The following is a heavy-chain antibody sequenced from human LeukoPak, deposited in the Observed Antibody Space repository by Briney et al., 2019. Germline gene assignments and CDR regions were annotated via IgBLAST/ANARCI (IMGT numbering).Heavy chain of an antibody. CDR3: ARSSSWYTIDY. D-gene: IGHD6-13*01. Sequence: KPSETLSLTCTVSGGSISSYYWSWIRQPPGKGLEWIGYIHYSGSTNYNPSLKSRVTISEDTSKNQFSLKLTSVTAADTAVYYCARSSSWYTIDYWGQGTLVTVSS. CDR2: IHYSGST. CDR1: GGSISSYY. J-gene: IGHJ4*02. V-gene: IGHV4-59*01.